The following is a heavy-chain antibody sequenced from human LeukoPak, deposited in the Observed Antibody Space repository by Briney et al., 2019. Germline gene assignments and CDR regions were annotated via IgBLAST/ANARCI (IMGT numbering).Heavy chain of an antibody. CDR3: AREVGATFYYYYGMDV. CDR2: TRNKANSYTT. CDR1: GFTFSDHY. D-gene: IGHD1-26*01. V-gene: IGHV3-72*01. J-gene: IGHJ6*02. Sequence: GGSLRLSCAASGFTFSDHYMDWVRRAPGKGLEWVGRTRNKANSYTTEYAASVKGRFTISRDDSKNSLYLQMNSLKTEDTAVYYCAREVGATFYYYYGMDVWGQGTTVTVSS.